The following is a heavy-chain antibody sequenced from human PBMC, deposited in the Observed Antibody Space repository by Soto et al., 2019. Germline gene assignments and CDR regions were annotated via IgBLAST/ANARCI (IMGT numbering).Heavy chain of an antibody. CDR1: GFTFSSYG. Sequence: GGSLRLSCAASGFTFSSYGMYWVRQSPGKGLEWVAAISYDGSNNYHADSVKGRFTISRDNSKNTLYLQLNSLRTEDTAVYYCAKDIVKYTYGACDYWGQGVLVTVSS. CDR2: ISYDGSNN. D-gene: IGHD5-18*01. J-gene: IGHJ4*02. CDR3: AKDIVKYTYGACDY. V-gene: IGHV3-30*18.